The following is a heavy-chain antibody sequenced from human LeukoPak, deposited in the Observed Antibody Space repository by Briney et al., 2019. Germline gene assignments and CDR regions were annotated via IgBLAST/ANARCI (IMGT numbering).Heavy chain of an antibody. J-gene: IGHJ4*02. V-gene: IGHV1-18*04. CDR3: ARPADFWSGYYGNLYFDY. CDR2: ISAYNGNT. CDR1: GYTFTSYY. D-gene: IGHD3-3*01. Sequence: ASVKVSCKASGYTFTSYYMHWVRQAPGQGLEWMGWISAYNGNTNYAQKLQGRVTMTTDTSTSTAYMELRSLRSDDTAVDYCARPADFWSGYYGNLYFDYWGQGTLVTVSS.